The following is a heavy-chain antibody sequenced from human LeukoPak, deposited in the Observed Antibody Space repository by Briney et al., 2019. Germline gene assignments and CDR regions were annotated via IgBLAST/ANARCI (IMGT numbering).Heavy chain of an antibody. Sequence: ASVKVSCKASGYTFTSYAMHWVRQAPGQRLEWMGWINAGNGNTKYSQKFQGRVTTTRDTSASTAYMELSSLRSEDTAVYYCARSRYCSGGSCYPTMGYWGQGTLVTVSS. D-gene: IGHD2-15*01. V-gene: IGHV1-3*01. J-gene: IGHJ4*02. CDR2: INAGNGNT. CDR3: ARSRYCSGGSCYPTMGY. CDR1: GYTFTSYA.